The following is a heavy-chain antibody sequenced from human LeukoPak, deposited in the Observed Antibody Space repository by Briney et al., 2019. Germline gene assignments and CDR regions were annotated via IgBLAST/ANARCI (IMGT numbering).Heavy chain of an antibody. V-gene: IGHV3-23*01. Sequence: GGSLRLSCAASGFTFSSYAMRWVRQAPGKGLEWGSAISGSGGSTYYADSVKGRFTISRDNSKNTLYLQMNSLRAEDTAVYYCAKERDWNYGGYFDYWGQGTLVTVSS. J-gene: IGHJ4*02. D-gene: IGHD1-7*01. CDR1: GFTFSSYA. CDR3: AKERDWNYGGYFDY. CDR2: ISGSGGST.